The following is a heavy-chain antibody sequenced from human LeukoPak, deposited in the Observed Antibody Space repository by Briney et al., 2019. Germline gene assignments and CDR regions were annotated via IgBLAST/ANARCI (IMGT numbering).Heavy chain of an antibody. J-gene: IGHJ5*02. CDR2: IYTSGST. D-gene: IGHD3-10*01. CDR1: GGSISSYY. CDR3: ARDLWFGELLSYNWFDP. V-gene: IGHV4-4*07. Sequence: PSETLSLTCTVSGGSISSYYWSWIQQPAGKGLEWIGRIYTSGSTNYNPSLKSRVTMSVDTSKNQFSLKLSSVTAADTAVYYCARDLWFGELLSYNWFDPWGQGTLVTVSS.